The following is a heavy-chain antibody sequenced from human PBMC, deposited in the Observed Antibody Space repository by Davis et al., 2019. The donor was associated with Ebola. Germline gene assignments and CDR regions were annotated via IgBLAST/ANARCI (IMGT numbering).Heavy chain of an antibody. CDR2: ISYDGSNK. CDR3: ARESHSSGWYLGY. J-gene: IGHJ4*02. V-gene: IGHV3-30*03. Sequence: GGSLRLSCAASGFTFSSYGMHWVRQAPGKGLEWVAVISYDGSNKYYADSVRGRFTISRDNSKNFLFLEVNSLRGEDTAMYYCARESHSSGWYLGYWGQGTLVTVSS. CDR1: GFTFSSYG. D-gene: IGHD6-19*01.